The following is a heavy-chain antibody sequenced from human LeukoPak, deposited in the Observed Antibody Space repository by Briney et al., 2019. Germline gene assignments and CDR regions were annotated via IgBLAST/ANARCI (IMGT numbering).Heavy chain of an antibody. V-gene: IGHV3-53*01. Sequence: GGSLRLSCAASQFSFNTHSMSWVRQAPGKGLEWVSVIYSGGSTYYADSVKGRFTISRDNSKNTPYLQMNSLRAEDTAVYYCARGTMVRGVSFDYWGQGTLVTVSS. D-gene: IGHD3-10*01. CDR3: ARGTMVRGVSFDY. CDR1: QFSFNTHS. J-gene: IGHJ4*02. CDR2: IYSGGST.